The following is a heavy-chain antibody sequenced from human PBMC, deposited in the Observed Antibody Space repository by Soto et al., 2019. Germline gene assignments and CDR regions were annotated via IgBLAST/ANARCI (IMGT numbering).Heavy chain of an antibody. CDR2: ISSSSSYI. D-gene: IGHD2-15*01. J-gene: IGHJ4*02. V-gene: IGHV3-21*01. CDR1: GFTFSSYS. Sequence: EVRLVESGGGLVKPGGSLRLSCAASGFTFSSYSMKWVRQAPGKGLEWVSSISSSSSYIYYADSVKGRFTISRDDAKNSLYLQMSSLRAEDTAVYYCARGRYATVEVDYWGQGTLVTVSS. CDR3: ARGRYATVEVDY.